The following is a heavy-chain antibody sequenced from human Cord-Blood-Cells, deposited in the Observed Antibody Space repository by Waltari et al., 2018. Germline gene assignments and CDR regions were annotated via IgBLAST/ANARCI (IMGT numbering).Heavy chain of an antibody. CDR3: ARQAGDYYYYGMDV. Sequence: QVQLQESGSGLVKPSETMSLTCIVSGGAISSYYWGWTRQPAGKGLEWIGRIYTSGSTNYNPSLKSRVTMSVDTSKNQFSLKLSSVTAADTAVYYCARQAGDYYYYGMDVWGQGTTVTVSS. J-gene: IGHJ6*02. D-gene: IGHD4-17*01. V-gene: IGHV4-4*07. CDR2: IYTSGST. CDR1: GGAISSYY.